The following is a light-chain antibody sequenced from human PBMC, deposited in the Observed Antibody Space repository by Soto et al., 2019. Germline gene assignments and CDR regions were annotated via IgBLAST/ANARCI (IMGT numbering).Light chain of an antibody. Sequence: DIVLTQSPATLSLSPGERATLSCRASQSVSSSLAWYQQKPGQAPRLLIYDASNRATGIPARFSGSGSGTDFTLTISSLEPEDFAVYYCQQRRNWPSTFGQGTKLEIK. CDR2: DAS. CDR1: QSVSSS. J-gene: IGKJ2*01. V-gene: IGKV3-11*01. CDR3: QQRRNWPST.